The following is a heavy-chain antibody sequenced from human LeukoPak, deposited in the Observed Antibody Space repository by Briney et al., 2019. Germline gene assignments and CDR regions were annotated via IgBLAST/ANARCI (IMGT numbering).Heavy chain of an antibody. Sequence: TGGSLRLSCAASGFTFSSYAMSWVRQAPGKGLEWVSAISGSGGSTYYADSVKGRFTISRDNSKNTLYLQMNSLRAEDTAVYYCANFGGSYPGWYYFDYWGQGTLVTVSS. D-gene: IGHD1-26*01. CDR1: GFTFSSYA. J-gene: IGHJ4*02. CDR2: ISGSGGST. CDR3: ANFGGSYPGWYYFDY. V-gene: IGHV3-23*01.